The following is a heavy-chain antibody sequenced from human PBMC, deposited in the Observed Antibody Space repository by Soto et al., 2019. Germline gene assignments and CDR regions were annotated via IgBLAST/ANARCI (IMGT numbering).Heavy chain of an antibody. V-gene: IGHV4-4*07. J-gene: IGHJ5*02. CDR2: IYSDGTT. CDR1: GGSISGYY. CDR3: ARDRGYRSGSFGS. D-gene: IGHD5-18*01. Sequence: XTLSLTCIVSGGSISGYYWSWIRRPAGKELEWIGRIYSDGTTNYNPSLKGRGTMSVDTSKKQISLKLTSVTAADTAMYYCARDRGYRSGSFGSWGQGVLGTVSS.